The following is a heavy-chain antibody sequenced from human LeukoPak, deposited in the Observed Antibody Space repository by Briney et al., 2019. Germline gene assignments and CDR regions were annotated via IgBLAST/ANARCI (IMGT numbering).Heavy chain of an antibody. CDR1: GGSISSGDYY. V-gene: IGHV4-30-4*01. D-gene: IGHD2-15*01. CDR2: IYYSGST. J-gene: IGHJ4*02. Sequence: PSETLSPTCTVSGGSISSGDYYWSWIRQPPGKGLEWIGYIYYSGSTYYNSSLKSRVIISVDTSKNQFSLNLSSVTAADTAVYYCARVGCSGGRCYTLDYWGQGTLVTVSS. CDR3: ARVGCSGGRCYTLDY.